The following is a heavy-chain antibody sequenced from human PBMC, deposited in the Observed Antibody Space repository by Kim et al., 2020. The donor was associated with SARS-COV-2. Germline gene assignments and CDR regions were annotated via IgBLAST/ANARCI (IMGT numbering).Heavy chain of an antibody. Sequence: NLAQKFQGRVTMTRDTSISTAYMELSRLRSDDTAVYYCANFGAVVAFDYWGQGTLVTVSS. CDR3: ANFGAVVAFDY. D-gene: IGHD2-15*01. V-gene: IGHV1-2*02. J-gene: IGHJ4*02.